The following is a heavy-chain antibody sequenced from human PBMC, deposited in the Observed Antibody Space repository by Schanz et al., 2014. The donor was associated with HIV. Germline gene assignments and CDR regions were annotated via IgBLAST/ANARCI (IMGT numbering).Heavy chain of an antibody. V-gene: IGHV4-34*01. D-gene: IGHD2-2*02. CDR3: ARGIRRDCSSPSCNTGWFDP. CDR2: INHSGST. CDR1: GGSLNGYY. Sequence: QVQLQQWGAGLLKPSETLSLTCAVYGGSLNGYYWTWIRQPPGKGLEWIGEINHSGSTNYNPSLKSRVTISIATSKNKFSLKLSSVTAADTAVYYCARGIRRDCSSPSCNTGWFDPWGQGTLVTVSS. J-gene: IGHJ5*02.